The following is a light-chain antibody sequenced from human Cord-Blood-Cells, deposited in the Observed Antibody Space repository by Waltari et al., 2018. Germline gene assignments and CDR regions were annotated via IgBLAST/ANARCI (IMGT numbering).Light chain of an antibody. V-gene: IGKV3-11*01. J-gene: IGKJ5*01. CDR2: DAS. CDR1: QSVSSY. Sequence: EIVLTLSPATLSLSPGERATLSCRASQSVSSYLAWYQQKPGQAPRLLIYDASNRATGIPARFSGSVSGTDFTLTISSLEPEDFAVYYCQQRSNWPPITFGQGTRLEIK. CDR3: QQRSNWPPIT.